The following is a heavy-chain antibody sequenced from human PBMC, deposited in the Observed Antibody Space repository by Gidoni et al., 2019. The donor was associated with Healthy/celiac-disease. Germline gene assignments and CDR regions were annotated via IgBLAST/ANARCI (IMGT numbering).Heavy chain of an antibody. D-gene: IGHD3-3*01. CDR3: ARGATTYYDFWSGYSFAY. CDR1: GGSFSGYY. CDR2: INHSGST. J-gene: IGHJ4*02. Sequence: QVQLQQWGAGLLKPSETLSLTCAVYGGSFSGYYWSWIRQPPGKGLEWIGEINHSGSTNYNPSLKIRVTISVDTSKNQFSLKLSSVTAADTAVYYCARGATTYYDFWSGYSFAYWGQGTLVTVSS. V-gene: IGHV4-34*01.